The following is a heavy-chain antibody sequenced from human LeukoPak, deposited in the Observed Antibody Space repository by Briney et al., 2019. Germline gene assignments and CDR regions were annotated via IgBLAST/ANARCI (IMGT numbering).Heavy chain of an antibody. V-gene: IGHV3-23*01. CDR3: AKGSEYYDFWSGTYYFDY. Sequence: PGGSLRLSCAASGFTFSSHWMSWVRQAPGKGLEWVSAISGSGGSTYYADSVKGRFTISRDNSKNTLYLQMNSLRAEDTAVYYCAKGSEYYDFWSGTYYFDYWGQGTLVTVSS. D-gene: IGHD3-3*01. J-gene: IGHJ4*02. CDR1: GFTFSSHW. CDR2: ISGSGGST.